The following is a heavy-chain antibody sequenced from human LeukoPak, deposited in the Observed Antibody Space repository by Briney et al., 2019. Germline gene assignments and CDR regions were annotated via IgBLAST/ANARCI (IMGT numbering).Heavy chain of an antibody. CDR3: AREHPYSSGWYGRVEALDL. CDR1: GFIFTGYY. J-gene: IGHJ3*01. CDR2: INANSGGT. Sequence: ASVKVSCKASGFIFTGYYMHWERQAPGQGLEWMGCINANSGGTNYAQKFQGRVTMTRDTSISTAYVDLSRLRSDDTAVYYCAREHPYSSGWYGRVEALDLWGQGTTVTVSS. V-gene: IGHV1-2*02. D-gene: IGHD6-19*01.